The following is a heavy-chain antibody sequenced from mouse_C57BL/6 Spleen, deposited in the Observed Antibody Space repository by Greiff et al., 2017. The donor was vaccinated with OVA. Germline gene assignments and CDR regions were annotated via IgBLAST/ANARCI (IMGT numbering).Heavy chain of an antibody. CDR3: TGEDWESVFAY. CDR1: GFTFSNYW. J-gene: IGHJ3*01. D-gene: IGHD4-1*01. Sequence: EVKLEESGGGLVQPGGSMKLSCVASGFTFSNYWMNWVRQSPEKGLEWVAQIRLKSDNYATHYAESVKGRFTISRDDSKSSVYLQMNNLRAEDTGIDYCTGEDWESVFAYWGQGTLVTVSA. V-gene: IGHV6-3*01. CDR2: IRLKSDNYAT.